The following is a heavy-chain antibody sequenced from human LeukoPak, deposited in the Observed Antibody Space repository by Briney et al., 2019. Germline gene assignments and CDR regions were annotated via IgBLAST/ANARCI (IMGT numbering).Heavy chain of an antibody. J-gene: IGHJ4*02. V-gene: IGHV1-24*01. D-gene: IGHD3-22*01. CDR1: GYTLTKLS. CDR3: ATDLPRRAYYYDSSGLT. Sequence: GASVKVSCKVSGYTLTKLSMHWVRQAPGKGLEWMGGFDPEDGETIYAQKFQGRVTMTEDTSTDTAYMELSSLRSEDTAVYYCATDLPRRAYYYDSSGLTWGQGTLVTVSS. CDR2: FDPEDGET.